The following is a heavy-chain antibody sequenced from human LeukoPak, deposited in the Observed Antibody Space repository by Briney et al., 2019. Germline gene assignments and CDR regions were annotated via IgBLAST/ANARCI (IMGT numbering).Heavy chain of an antibody. CDR2: ISSSGSTI. V-gene: IGHV3-11*01. J-gene: IGHJ4*02. CDR1: GFTFSDYY. Sequence: GGSLRLSCAASGFTFSDYYMSWIRQAPGKGPEWVSYISSSGSTIYYADSVKGRFTISRDNSKNTLYLQMNSLSADDTAVYYCAKVASLTGYSSGWYSALDYWGQGTLVTVSS. D-gene: IGHD6-19*01. CDR3: AKVASLTGYSSGWYSALDY.